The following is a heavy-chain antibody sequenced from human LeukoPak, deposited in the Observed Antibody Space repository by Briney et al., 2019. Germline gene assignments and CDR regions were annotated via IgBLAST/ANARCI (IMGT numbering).Heavy chain of an antibody. CDR3: ARSMVRGVTYYGMDV. Sequence: SQTLSLTCAVSGGSISSGGYSWSWIRQPPGKGLEWIGYIYHSGSTYYNPSLKSRVTISVDRSKNQFSLKLSSVTAADTAVYYCARSMVRGVTYYGMDVWGQGTTVTVSS. D-gene: IGHD3-10*01. V-gene: IGHV4-30-2*01. CDR1: GGSISSGGYS. J-gene: IGHJ6*02. CDR2: IYHSGST.